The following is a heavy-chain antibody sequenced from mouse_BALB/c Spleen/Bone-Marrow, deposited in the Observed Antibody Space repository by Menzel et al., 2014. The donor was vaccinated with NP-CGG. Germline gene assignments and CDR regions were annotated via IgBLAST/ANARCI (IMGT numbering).Heavy chain of an antibody. V-gene: IGHV1S56*01. Sequence: VQLQQSGPELVMPGTSVKISCKASGYTLTNYYLHWVKQRPGQGLEWIGWIYPGNVDTKYNEKFKGKATLTADESSSTAYMQLSSLTSEDSAVYFCAREVGRGGYFDVWGAGTTVTVSS. J-gene: IGHJ1*01. CDR2: IYPGNVDT. CDR1: GYTLTNYY. CDR3: AREVGRGGYFDV. D-gene: IGHD1-1*02.